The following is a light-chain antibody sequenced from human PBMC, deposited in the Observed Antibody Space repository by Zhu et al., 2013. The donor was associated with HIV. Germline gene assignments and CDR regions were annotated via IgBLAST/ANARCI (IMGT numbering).Light chain of an antibody. Sequence: EIVLTQSPGTLSLSPGERATLSCRASVSGSYLAWYQQKPGQAPRLLIYGASSRATGIPDRFSGSGSGTDFTLTISRLEPEDFAVYYCQQYGSSPRFTFGPGTTVAI. CDR2: GAS. CDR3: QQYGSSPRFT. V-gene: IGKV3-20*01. J-gene: IGKJ3*01. CDR1: VSGSY.